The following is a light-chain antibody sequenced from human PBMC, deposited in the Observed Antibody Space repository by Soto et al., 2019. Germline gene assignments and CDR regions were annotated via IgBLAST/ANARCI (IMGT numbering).Light chain of an antibody. Sequence: QAVVTQPPSVSGAPGQRVTISCTGSSSNIGAGYDVHWYQQLPGTAPKLLIYGNINRPSGVPDRFSGSKSGTSASLAITGLQAEDDADYYCQSYDSSLSGWVFGGGTKLTVL. V-gene: IGLV1-40*01. J-gene: IGLJ3*02. CDR3: QSYDSSLSGWV. CDR1: SSNIGAGYD. CDR2: GNI.